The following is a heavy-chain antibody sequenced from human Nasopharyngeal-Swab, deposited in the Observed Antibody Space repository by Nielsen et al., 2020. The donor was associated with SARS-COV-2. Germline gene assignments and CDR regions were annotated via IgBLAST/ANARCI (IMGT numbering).Heavy chain of an antibody. Sequence: GGSLRLSCAASGFTFSSYAMHWVRQAPGKGLEWVAVISYDGSNKYYADSVKGRFTISRDNSKNTLYLQMNSLRAEGTAVYYCARDSAVAGRGRVPGYWGQGTLVTVSS. J-gene: IGHJ4*02. V-gene: IGHV3-30-3*01. CDR3: ARDSAVAGRGRVPGY. CDR1: GFTFSSYA. D-gene: IGHD6-19*01. CDR2: ISYDGSNK.